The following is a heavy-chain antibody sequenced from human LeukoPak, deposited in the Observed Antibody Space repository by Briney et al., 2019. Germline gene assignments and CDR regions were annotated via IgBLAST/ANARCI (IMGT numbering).Heavy chain of an antibody. D-gene: IGHD2-2*01. CDR3: ARGFGYDFADY. V-gene: IGHV4-30-4*01. CDR1: GGSISSGDHY. Sequence: PSETLSLTCSVSGGSISSGDHYWTWIRQPPGGGLEWIGFITLYSDTTSYNPSLKSRLMISIDTSKNQFSLTLTSVTAADTAVYFCARGFGYDFADYWGQGILVTVSS. J-gene: IGHJ4*02. CDR2: ITLYSDTT.